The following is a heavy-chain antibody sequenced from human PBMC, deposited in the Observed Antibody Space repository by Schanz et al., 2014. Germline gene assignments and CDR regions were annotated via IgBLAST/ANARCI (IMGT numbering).Heavy chain of an antibody. CDR2: ISPYNGNT. J-gene: IGHJ4*02. Sequence: QVRLVQSGAELKMPGATVKVSCETSGYTFTNYGVSWVRQAPGQGLEWVAWISPYNGNTAYAQNLKGIVRMTTETSTATAYMELRSLTSDDTAVYYCARDRVYRFLKGENRFYFDYWGQGTLVIVSS. CDR1: GYTFTNYG. CDR3: ARDRVYRFLKGENRFYFDY. V-gene: IGHV1-18*01. D-gene: IGHD3-3*01.